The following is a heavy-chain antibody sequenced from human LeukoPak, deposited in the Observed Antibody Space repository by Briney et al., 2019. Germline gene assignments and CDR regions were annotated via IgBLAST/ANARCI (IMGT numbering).Heavy chain of an antibody. CDR3: ARDPEMATDDAFDI. CDR2: IIPIFGTA. J-gene: IGHJ3*02. CDR1: GGTFSSYA. Sequence: GASVKVSCKASGGTFSSYAISWARQAPGQGLEWMGGIIPIFGTANYAQKFQGGVTITADESTSTAYMELSSLRSGDTAVYYCARDPEMATDDAFDIWGQGTMVTVSS. V-gene: IGHV1-69*13. D-gene: IGHD5-24*01.